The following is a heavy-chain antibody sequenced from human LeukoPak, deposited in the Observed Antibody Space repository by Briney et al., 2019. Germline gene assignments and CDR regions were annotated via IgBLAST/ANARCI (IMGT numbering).Heavy chain of an antibody. CDR2: IIPVLGIA. CDR1: GGTFSSYA. V-gene: IGHV1-69*04. D-gene: IGHD1-14*01. Sequence: SVKVSCKASGGTFSSYAICWVRQAPGQGLEWMGRIIPVLGIANYAQKFQGRVTITADKSTSTAYMELSSLRSEDTAVYYCAREARTEGYWGQGTLVTVSS. CDR3: AREARTEGY. J-gene: IGHJ4*02.